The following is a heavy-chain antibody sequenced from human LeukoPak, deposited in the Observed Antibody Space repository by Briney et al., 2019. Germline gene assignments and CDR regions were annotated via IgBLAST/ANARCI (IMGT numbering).Heavy chain of an antibody. J-gene: IGHJ4*02. D-gene: IGHD5-24*01. CDR2: INPGGRTT. CDR1: GYTFTNYY. V-gene: IGHV1-46*01. Sequence: ASVKVSCKASGYTFTNYYIHWIRQAPGQGLEWMGIINPGGRTTSYPQKFQGRVTMTWDTSTSTVYMELSSLRSEDRAVYYCAREIGPIQLHLWGSAFDYWGQGTLVSVSS. CDR3: AREIGPIQLHLWGSAFDY.